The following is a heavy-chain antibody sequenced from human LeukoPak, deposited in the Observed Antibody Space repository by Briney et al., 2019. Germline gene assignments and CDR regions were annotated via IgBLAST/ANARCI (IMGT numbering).Heavy chain of an antibody. V-gene: IGHV4-59*01. Sequence: SETLSLTCTVSGGSISSYYWSWIRQPPEKGLEWIGYIYYSGSTNYNPSLKSRVTISVDTSKNQFSLKLSSVTAADTAVYYCARGTMVRGAPTLDYWGQGTLVTVSS. CDR1: GGSISSYY. J-gene: IGHJ4*02. CDR3: ARGTMVRGAPTLDY. D-gene: IGHD3-10*01. CDR2: IYYSGST.